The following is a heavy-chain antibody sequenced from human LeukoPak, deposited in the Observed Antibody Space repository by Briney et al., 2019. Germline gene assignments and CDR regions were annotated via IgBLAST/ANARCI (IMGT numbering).Heavy chain of an antibody. V-gene: IGHV3-23*01. J-gene: IGHJ4*02. CDR1: GFTFSTYA. CDR3: VSFYETY. CDR2: ISDSGGSK. Sequence: GSLRLSWAGSGFTFSTYAKNRVRQPPGKGLEWVSGISDSGGSKFYADSVKGRFTISKDNAKNTVYLQMNSLRAEDTAVYYCVSFYETYWGRGTLVTVSS. D-gene: IGHD2/OR15-2a*01.